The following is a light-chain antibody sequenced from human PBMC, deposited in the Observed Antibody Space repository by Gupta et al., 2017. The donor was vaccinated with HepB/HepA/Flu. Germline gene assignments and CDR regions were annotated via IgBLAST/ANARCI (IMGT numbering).Light chain of an antibody. V-gene: IGLV1-47*01. J-gene: IGLJ2*01. CDR1: SSNIGDNY. CDR2: RNN. CDR3: AACDDSLSAV. Sequence: QSVLTQPPSASGTPGQRVFISCSGSSSNIGDNYVYWYQQFPGTPPKLLIYRNNLRPSVVPDRFSGSNSGTSASLAISGLRSEDDADYYCAACDDSLSAVFGGGTKLTVL.